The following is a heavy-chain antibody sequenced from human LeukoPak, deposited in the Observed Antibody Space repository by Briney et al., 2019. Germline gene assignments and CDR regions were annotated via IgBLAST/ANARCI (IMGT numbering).Heavy chain of an antibody. Sequence: GASVKVSCKASGYTFTSYGISWVRQAPGQGLEWMGWISGYNGHTNYAQKLQGRVTMTTDTSATTAYMELRSLRSDDTAVYYCARDSSHYDSSVTFDYWGQGTLVTVSS. CDR1: GYTFTSYG. J-gene: IGHJ4*02. D-gene: IGHD3-22*01. CDR2: ISGYNGHT. V-gene: IGHV1-18*01. CDR3: ARDSSHYDSSVTFDY.